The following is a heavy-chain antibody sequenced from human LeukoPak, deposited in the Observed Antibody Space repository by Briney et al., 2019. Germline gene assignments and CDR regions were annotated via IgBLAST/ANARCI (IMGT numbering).Heavy chain of an antibody. J-gene: IGHJ4*02. CDR3: ARQLVAKHALDY. CDR2: ICSRGSQM. V-gene: IGHV3-21*03. D-gene: IGHD5-12*01. Sequence: GGSLTLSCAASGFTFSDYSMNWVRQSPGKGLECVSYICSRGSQMFHAESVKRRFNIYRDKAANSLYLQMNSLRAEDIAVYYCARQLVAKHALDYWGRGTLVSVSA. CDR1: GFTFSDYS.